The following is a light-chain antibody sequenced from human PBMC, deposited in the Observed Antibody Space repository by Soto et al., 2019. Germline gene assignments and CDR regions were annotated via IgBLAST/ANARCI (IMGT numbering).Light chain of an antibody. CDR3: QQYVSSPLT. CDR2: DTS. J-gene: IGKJ4*01. CDR1: QSVSSSS. Sequence: EIVLTQSPGTLSLSPGERATLTCRASQSVSSSSLAWYQKKPGQAPRLIIYDTSSRATGIPDRFSGSGAGTDFTLTISRLEPEDFAVYYCQQYVSSPLTFGEGTKVDIK. V-gene: IGKV3-20*01.